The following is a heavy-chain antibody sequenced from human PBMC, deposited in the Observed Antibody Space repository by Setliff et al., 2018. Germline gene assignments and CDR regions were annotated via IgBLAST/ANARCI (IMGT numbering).Heavy chain of an antibody. CDR1: GDSISSSSYY. CDR3: ARDPLGEIAVAGHDAFDI. V-gene: IGHV4-39*07. CDR2: TYYSGST. Sequence: PSETLSLTCTVSGDSISSSSYYWGWIRQPPGKGLEWIGCTYYSGSTYYNPSLKSRVTISVDTSKNQFSLKLSSVTAADTAVYYCARDPLGEIAVAGHDAFDIWGQGTMVTVSS. D-gene: IGHD6-19*01. J-gene: IGHJ3*02.